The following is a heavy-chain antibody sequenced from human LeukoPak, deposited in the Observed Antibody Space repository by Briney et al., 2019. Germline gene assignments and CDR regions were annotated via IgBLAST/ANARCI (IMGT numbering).Heavy chain of an antibody. D-gene: IGHD3-3*01. J-gene: IGHJ4*02. Sequence: PSETLSLTCTVSGGSISSGDYYWSWIRQPPGKGLEWIGYIYYSGSTYYNPSLKSRVTISVDTSKNQFSLKLSSVTAADTAVYYCARSIRFLEGLLNYWGQGTLVTVSS. CDR2: IYYSGST. CDR3: ARSIRFLEGLLNY. CDR1: GGSISSGDYY. V-gene: IGHV4-30-4*08.